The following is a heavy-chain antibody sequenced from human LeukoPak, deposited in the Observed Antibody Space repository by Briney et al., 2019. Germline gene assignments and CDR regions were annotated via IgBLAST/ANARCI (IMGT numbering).Heavy chain of an antibody. D-gene: IGHD5-12*01. V-gene: IGHV3-30*03. CDR1: GFTFSSHS. Sequence: PGGSLRLSCAASGFTFSSHSMNWVRQAPGKGLEWVAVISYDGSNKYYADSVKGRITISRDNSKNTLYLQMNSLRAEDTAVYYCARDAIVATSRSGNYFDHWGQGTLVTVSS. CDR3: ARDAIVATSRSGNYFDH. CDR2: ISYDGSNK. J-gene: IGHJ4*02.